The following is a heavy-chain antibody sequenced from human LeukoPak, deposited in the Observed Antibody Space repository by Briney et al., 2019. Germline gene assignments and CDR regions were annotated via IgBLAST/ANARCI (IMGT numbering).Heavy chain of an antibody. V-gene: IGHV3-23*01. Sequence: GGSLRLSCAASGFTLSTYSMTWVRQGPGKGLDWVSSIYPSGDSTFYADSVKGRFTISRDNSKNTLYLQMSSLRTEDTAIYYCAKDVVPDSGWDLDYWGQGTLATVSS. CDR2: IYPSGDST. CDR1: GFTLSTYS. D-gene: IGHD6-19*01. CDR3: AKDVVPDSGWDLDY. J-gene: IGHJ4*02.